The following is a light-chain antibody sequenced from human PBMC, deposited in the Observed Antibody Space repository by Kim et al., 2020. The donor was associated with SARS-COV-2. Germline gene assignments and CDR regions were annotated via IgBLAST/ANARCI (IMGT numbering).Light chain of an antibody. V-gene: IGLV1-47*01. CDR3: AAWEDSLSGRV. CDR1: SSNNGSND. CDR2: RNN. J-gene: IGLJ3*02. Sequence: GERVSSSCSGSSSNNGSNDVYGYQQQQGTAPKLLIYRNNQRPSGVPDRFSGSKSGTSASLAISGRRSEDEADDYCAAWEDSLSGRVFGGGTQLTVL.